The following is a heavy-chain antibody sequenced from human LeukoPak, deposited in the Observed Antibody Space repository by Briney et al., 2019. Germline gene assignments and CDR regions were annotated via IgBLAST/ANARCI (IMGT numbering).Heavy chain of an antibody. CDR1: GFTFSSYA. CDR2: ISGSGGST. J-gene: IGHJ4*02. V-gene: IGHV3-23*01. Sequence: PGGSLRLSCAASGFTFSSYAMSWVRQAPGKGLEWVSAISGSGGSTYYADSVKGRFTISRDNSKNTLYLQMNSLRAEDTAVYYCAKDGDRGGSCYLCSPHDYWGQGTLVTVSS. D-gene: IGHD2-15*01. CDR3: AKDGDRGGSCYLCSPHDY.